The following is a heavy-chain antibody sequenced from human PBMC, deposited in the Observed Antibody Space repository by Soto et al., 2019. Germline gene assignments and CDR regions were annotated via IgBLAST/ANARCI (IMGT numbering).Heavy chain of an antibody. Sequence: ADTQSLSCAVAGVNLRGNSAYLVGLRPPPGKGLEWSANIYDSGSTYYNPSLNSRVTISADTSKNQFSLKLSSVTAAGTAVYYCVRQTADCSGGSSSSPFDIWGQETL. J-gene: IGHJ4*02. V-gene: IGHV4-39*01. CDR2: IYDSGST. D-gene: IGHD2-15*01. CDR1: GVNLRGNSAY. CDR3: VRQTADCSGGSSSSPFDI.